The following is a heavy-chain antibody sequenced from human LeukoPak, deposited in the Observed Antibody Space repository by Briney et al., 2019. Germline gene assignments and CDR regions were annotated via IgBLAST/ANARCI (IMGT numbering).Heavy chain of an antibody. Sequence: SYTLSLTCTVSGGCISSSSYYWGWIRQPPGKGLVWIGSLYYSGRTLYNPSLKSRVTISVYTSKIRSSLKLSSATAADTDVYYWAEGGQWLRVWGQGTLVTVSS. CDR2: LYYSGRT. D-gene: IGHD6-19*01. CDR3: AEGGQWLRV. J-gene: IGHJ4*02. CDR1: GGCISSSSYY. V-gene: IGHV4-39*01.